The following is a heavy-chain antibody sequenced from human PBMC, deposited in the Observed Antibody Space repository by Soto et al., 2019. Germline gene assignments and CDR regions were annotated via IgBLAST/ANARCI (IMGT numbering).Heavy chain of an antibody. Sequence: GGSLRLSCAASGFTFSSYAMSWVRQAPGKGLEWVSAISGSGGSTYYADSVKGRFTISRDNSKNTLYLQMNSLRAEDTAVYYCAKDPSSGWYPGLVHFDYWGQGTLVTVSS. CDR2: ISGSGGST. CDR3: AKDPSSGWYPGLVHFDY. CDR1: GFTFSSYA. D-gene: IGHD6-19*01. J-gene: IGHJ4*02. V-gene: IGHV3-23*01.